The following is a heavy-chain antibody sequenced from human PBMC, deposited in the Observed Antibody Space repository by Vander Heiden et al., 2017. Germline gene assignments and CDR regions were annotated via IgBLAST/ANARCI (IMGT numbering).Heavy chain of an antibody. CDR3: ARGRSVYYYGPARAGAFDI. V-gene: IGHV4-34*01. D-gene: IGHD3-22*01. CDR2: INHSGST. CDR1: GGSFSGYY. Sequence: QVQLQQWGAGLLKPSETLSLTCAVYGGSFSGYYWSWIRQPPGKGLEGIGEINHSGSTNYNPSLKRRVTISVDTSKNQFSLKLSSVTAADTAVYYCARGRSVYYYGPARAGAFDIWGQGTMVTVSS. J-gene: IGHJ3*02.